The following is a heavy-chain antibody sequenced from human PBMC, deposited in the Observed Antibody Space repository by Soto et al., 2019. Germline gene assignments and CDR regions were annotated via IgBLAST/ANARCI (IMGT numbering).Heavy chain of an antibody. D-gene: IGHD3-16*01. CDR3: TAHLGEFFPLDY. CDR1: GFSFSNAW. J-gene: IGHJ4*02. V-gene: IGHV3-15*01. Sequence: EVQLVESGGDFVKPGRSLRVSCAVSGFSFSNAWMSWVRQAPGKGLEWVGRIKSRADGGTTDYTAPVKGRFTISRDDSKNTVFLQMNSLKTEDTAVYYCTAHLGEFFPLDYWGQGTLVTVSS. CDR2: IKSRADGGTT.